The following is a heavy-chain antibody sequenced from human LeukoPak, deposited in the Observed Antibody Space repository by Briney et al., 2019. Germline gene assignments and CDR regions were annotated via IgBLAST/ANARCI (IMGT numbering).Heavy chain of an antibody. CDR2: IIPILGIA. V-gene: IGHV1-69*04. J-gene: IGHJ5*02. CDR1: GGTFSSYT. CDR3: ARERANLQNWFDP. Sequence: SVKVSCKASGGTFSSYTISWVRQAPGQGLEWMGRIIPILGIANYAQKFQGRVTITADKSTSTAYMELSSLRSEDTAMYYCARERANLQNWFDPWGQGTLVTVSS.